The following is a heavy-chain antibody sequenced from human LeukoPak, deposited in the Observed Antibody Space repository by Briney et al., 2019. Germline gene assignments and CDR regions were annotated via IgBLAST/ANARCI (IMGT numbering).Heavy chain of an antibody. J-gene: IGHJ6*02. Sequence: PGGSLRLSCAASGFTFSSYAMSWVRQAPGKGLEWVSAISGSGGSTYYADSVKGRFTISRDNSKNTLYLQMNSLRAEDTAVYYCANRPGYYYYGMDVWGQGTTVTVSS. D-gene: IGHD6-6*01. CDR1: GFTFSSYA. V-gene: IGHV3-23*01. CDR3: ANRPGYYYYGMDV. CDR2: ISGSGGST.